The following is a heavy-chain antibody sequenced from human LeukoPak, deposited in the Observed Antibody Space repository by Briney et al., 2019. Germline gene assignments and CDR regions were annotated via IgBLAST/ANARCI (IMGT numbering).Heavy chain of an antibody. CDR2: IKQDGSEK. D-gene: IGHD6-19*01. CDR1: GFTFSNYW. CDR3: ARHQWLVFDAFDI. V-gene: IGHV3-7*01. J-gene: IGHJ3*02. Sequence: GSLRLSCAASGFTFSNYWMSWVRQAPGKGLEWVANIKQDGSEKYYVDSVKGRFTISRDNAKTSLYLYMNSLRAEDTAVYSCARHQWLVFDAFDIWGQGTMVTVSS.